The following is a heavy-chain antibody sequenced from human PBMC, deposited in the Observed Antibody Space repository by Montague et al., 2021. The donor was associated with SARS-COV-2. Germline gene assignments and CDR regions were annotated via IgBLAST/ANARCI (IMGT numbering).Heavy chain of an antibody. Sequence: TLSLTCTVSGGSISRGYYYWSWIRLPAGKGLEWIGRIYRSGXPXYXXXXEXRVVLSVDTSRNQFSMKMTSVTAADTAMYYCARGVDTGVVTVTGGFDSGGQGTLVIVSS. CDR3: ARGVDTGVVTVTGGFDS. D-gene: IGHD5-18*01. J-gene: IGHJ4*02. V-gene: IGHV4-61*02. CDR1: GGSISRGYYY. CDR2: IYRSGXP.